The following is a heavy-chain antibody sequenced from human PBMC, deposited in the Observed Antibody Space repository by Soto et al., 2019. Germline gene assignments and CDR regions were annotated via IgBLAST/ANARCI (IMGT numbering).Heavy chain of an antibody. CDR3: ARGRIAAAGRYFDY. D-gene: IGHD6-13*01. CDR1: GGSFSGYY. J-gene: IGHJ4*02. V-gene: IGHV4-34*01. CDR2: INQSGST. Sequence: PSETLSLTCAVYGGSFSGYYWSWIRQPPGKGLEWIGEINQSGSTNYNPSLKSRVTISVDTSKNQFSLKLSSVTAADTAVYYCARGRIAAAGRYFDYWGQRTLVTVSS.